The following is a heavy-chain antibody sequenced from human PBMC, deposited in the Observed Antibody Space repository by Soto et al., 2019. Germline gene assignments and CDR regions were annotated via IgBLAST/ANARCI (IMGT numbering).Heavy chain of an antibody. V-gene: IGHV3-30-3*01. CDR1: GFTFSSYA. CDR3: ARDVSYHRVYAIIRGGDYYGMDV. J-gene: IGHJ6*02. CDR2: ISYDGSNK. D-gene: IGHD2-8*01. Sequence: QVQLVESGGGVVQPGRSLRLSCAASGFTFSSYAMHWVRQAPGKGLEWVAVISYDGSNKYYADSVKGRFTISRDNSKNTLYLQMNSLTAEDTAVYYCARDVSYHRVYAIIRGGDYYGMDVWGQGTTVTDSS.